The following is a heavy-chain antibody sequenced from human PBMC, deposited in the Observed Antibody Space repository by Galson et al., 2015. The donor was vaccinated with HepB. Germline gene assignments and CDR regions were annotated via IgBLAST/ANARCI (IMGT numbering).Heavy chain of an antibody. CDR1: GVTFSTYA. CDR2: IIPLFGSA. Sequence: SVKVSCKASGVTFSTYAISWLRQAPGQGLEWMGGIIPLFGSANYAQKFQGRVTITADESTRTTYMELNSLRSEDTALYYCARQYDTSGYYPYWGQGTLVAVSS. J-gene: IGHJ4*02. V-gene: IGHV1-69*13. D-gene: IGHD3-22*01. CDR3: ARQYDTSGYYPY.